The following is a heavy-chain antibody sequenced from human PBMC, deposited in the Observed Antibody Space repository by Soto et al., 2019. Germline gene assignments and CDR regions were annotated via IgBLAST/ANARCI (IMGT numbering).Heavy chain of an antibody. Sequence: SETLSLTCSVSGDSISGYYWSWIRQSPGKGLEWIGYIYSSGSTNYNPSPRNRLTISQDTSKNQFSLELISVTAADTAMYFCASSNGGGNRQVVYWGQGTLVTVSS. CDR2: IYSSGST. D-gene: IGHD2-15*01. V-gene: IGHV4-59*01. J-gene: IGHJ4*02. CDR3: ASSNGGGNRQVVY. CDR1: GDSISGYY.